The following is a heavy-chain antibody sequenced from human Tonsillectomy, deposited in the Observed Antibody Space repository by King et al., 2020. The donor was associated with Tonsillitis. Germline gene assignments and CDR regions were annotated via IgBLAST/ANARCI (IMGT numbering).Heavy chain of an antibody. D-gene: IGHD2-2*01. CDR2: ISWNSARI. V-gene: IGHV3-9*01. CDR1: GFTFDDYA. Sequence: VQLVESGGGLVQPGRSLRLSCAASGFTFDDYAMHWVRQAPGKGLEWVSGISWNSARIDYADSVKGRFTISRDNAKNSLYLQMNSLRAEDTAFYYCAKGYCSGTSCRDYYLDHWGQGTLGTVSS. CDR3: AKGYCSGTSCRDYYLDH. J-gene: IGHJ4*02.